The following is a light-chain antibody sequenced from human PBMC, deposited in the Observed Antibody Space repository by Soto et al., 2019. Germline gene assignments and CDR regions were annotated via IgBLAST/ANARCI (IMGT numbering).Light chain of an antibody. Sequence: DIQMTQSPSTLSASVGDRVTITCRASQSINNWLAWFQQKPGKAPKLLIYKASSLESGVPSRFSGSGSGTEFTLTISSLQPDDFASYYCQQYNSYPLPFGGGTKVEIK. J-gene: IGKJ4*01. CDR3: QQYNSYPLP. CDR1: QSINNW. CDR2: KAS. V-gene: IGKV1-5*03.